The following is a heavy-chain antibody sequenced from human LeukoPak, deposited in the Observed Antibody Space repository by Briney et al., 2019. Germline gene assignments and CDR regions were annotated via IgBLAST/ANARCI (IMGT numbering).Heavy chain of an antibody. V-gene: IGHV3-21*01. J-gene: IGHJ1*01. CDR2: ISSSNSHI. CDR3: ATYSSLNRREFQY. D-gene: IGHD3-22*01. Sequence: GGSLRLSCAASGFTFSTYSMNWVRQAPGKGLEWVSSISSSNSHIYYADSVKGRFTISRDNAKNSLYLQMNSLRAEDTAVYYCATYSSLNRREFQYWGQGTLLTVSS. CDR1: GFTFSTYS.